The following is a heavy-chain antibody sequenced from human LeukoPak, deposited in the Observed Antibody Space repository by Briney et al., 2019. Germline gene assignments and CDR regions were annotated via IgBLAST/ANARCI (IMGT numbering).Heavy chain of an antibody. CDR2: IYQSGST. Sequence: SETLSLTCTVSGGSISSSSFYWGWIRQPPGKGLEWIGNIYQSGSTYYNPSLKSRVTISVDTSKNQFSLKLSSVTAADTAVYYCARDTARYAFDIWGQGTMVTVSS. V-gene: IGHV4-39*07. CDR1: GGSISSSSFY. D-gene: IGHD5-18*01. J-gene: IGHJ3*02. CDR3: ARDTARYAFDI.